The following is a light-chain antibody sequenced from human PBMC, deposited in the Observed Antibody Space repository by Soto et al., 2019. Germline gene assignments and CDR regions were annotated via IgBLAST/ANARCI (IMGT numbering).Light chain of an antibody. V-gene: IGLV2-14*01. J-gene: IGLJ7*01. CDR2: DVS. CDR1: SSDVGGYNY. Sequence: QSALTQPASVSGSPGQSITISCTGTSSDVGGYNYVSWYQQYPGKAPKLMIFDVSNRPSGVSDRFSGSKSGDTASLTISGLQAEDEADYYSSSYTGSGTDVFGTGTQLTVL. CDR3: SSYTGSGTDV.